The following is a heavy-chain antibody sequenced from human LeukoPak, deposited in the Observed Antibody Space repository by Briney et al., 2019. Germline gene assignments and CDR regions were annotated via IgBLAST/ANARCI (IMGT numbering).Heavy chain of an antibody. CDR1: GFTFSGYT. Sequence: TGGSLRLSCAASGFTFSGYTMNWVRQAPGKGLEWIAYINHNAEMIFYPDFVKGRFTISRDNPKKSLYLQMNALRYEDTAIYYCARDHDWAFDLWGQGTLVTVSS. CDR2: INHNAEMI. D-gene: IGHD3-9*01. V-gene: IGHV3-48*02. CDR3: ARDHDWAFDL. J-gene: IGHJ4*02.